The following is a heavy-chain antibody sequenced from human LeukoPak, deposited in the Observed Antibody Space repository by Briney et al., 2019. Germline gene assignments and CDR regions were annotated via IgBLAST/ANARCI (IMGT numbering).Heavy chain of an antibody. V-gene: IGHV3-74*01. CDR1: GFTFTRCW. CDR3: ASTTGTYRFDP. D-gene: IGHD4-17*01. Sequence: GGSLRLSCGASGFTFTRCWMHWVRQAPGKGLVWVSRINSDGSSTTYADSVKGRFTISRDNAKNTLYLQMNSLRAEDTAVYYWASTTGTYRFDPWGQGTLVTVS. CDR2: INSDGSST. J-gene: IGHJ5*02.